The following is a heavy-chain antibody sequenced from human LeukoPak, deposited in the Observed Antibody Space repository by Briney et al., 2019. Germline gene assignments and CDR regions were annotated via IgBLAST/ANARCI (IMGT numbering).Heavy chain of an antibody. CDR1: GGSISSYY. D-gene: IGHD6-19*01. J-gene: IGHJ4*02. Sequence: PSETLSLTCTVSGGSISSYYWSWIRQPPGKGLEWIGYIYYSGSTNYNPSLKSRVTISVDTSKNQFSLKLSSVTAADTAVYYCARDGPVPAVAGTWGLGTLVTVSS. V-gene: IGHV4-59*01. CDR2: IYYSGST. CDR3: ARDGPVPAVAGT.